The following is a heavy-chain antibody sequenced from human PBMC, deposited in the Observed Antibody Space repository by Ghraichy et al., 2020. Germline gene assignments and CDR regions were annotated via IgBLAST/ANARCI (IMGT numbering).Heavy chain of an antibody. Sequence: GGSLRLSCAASGFTLSGTWMVWVRQAPGKGLEWVANINRDGRLKSCLESVAGRFTVSQDSAQNSMFLQMNSLRVEDTAVYFCARDRSPSTGDIYFDAFDIWGQGTMVTVSS. CDR2: INRDGRLK. D-gene: IGHD2-8*02. CDR3: ARDRSPSTGDIYFDAFDI. V-gene: IGHV3-7*03. CDR1: GFTLSGTW. J-gene: IGHJ3*02.